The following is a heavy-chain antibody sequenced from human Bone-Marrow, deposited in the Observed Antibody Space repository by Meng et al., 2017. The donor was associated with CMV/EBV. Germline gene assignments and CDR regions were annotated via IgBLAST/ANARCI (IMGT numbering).Heavy chain of an antibody. CDR3: ARGSMSGKLLRYYYGMDV. J-gene: IGHJ6*02. CDR1: GYTFTSYG. D-gene: IGHD3-3*01. CDR2: IIPIFGTA. V-gene: IGHV1-69*05. Sequence: SVKVSCKASGYTFTSYGISWVRQAPGQGLEWMGWIIPIFGTANYAQKFQGRVTITTDESTSTAYMELSSLRSEDTAVYYCARGSMSGKLLRYYYGMDVWGQGTTVTVSS.